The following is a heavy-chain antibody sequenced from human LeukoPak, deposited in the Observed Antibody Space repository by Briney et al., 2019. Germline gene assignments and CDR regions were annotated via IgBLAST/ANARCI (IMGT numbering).Heavy chain of an antibody. CDR2: VYTSGST. D-gene: IGHD4-17*01. V-gene: IGHV4-4*07. J-gene: IGHJ6*03. CDR3: ARATYGDYNYYYYYMDV. CDR1: GGSISSYY. Sequence: SETLSLTCTVSGGSISSYYWSWIRQPAGKGLEWIGRVYTSGSTNYNPSLKSRVTMSVDTSKNQFSLKLSSVTAADTAVYYCARATYGDYNYYYYYMDVWGKGTTVTISS.